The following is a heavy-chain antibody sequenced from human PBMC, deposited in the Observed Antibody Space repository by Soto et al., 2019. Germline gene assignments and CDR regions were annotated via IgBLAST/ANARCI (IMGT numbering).Heavy chain of an antibody. CDR2: IYYSGST. D-gene: IGHD6-13*01. CDR1: GGSISSGGYY. CDR3: ARAGQQLYEFDY. J-gene: IGHJ4*02. Sequence: KSSETLSLTCTVSGGSISSGGYYWSWIRQHPGKGLEWIGYIYYSGSTYYNPSLKSRVTISVDTSKNQFSLKLSSVTAADTAVYYCARAGQQLYEFDYWGQGTLVTVSS. V-gene: IGHV4-31*03.